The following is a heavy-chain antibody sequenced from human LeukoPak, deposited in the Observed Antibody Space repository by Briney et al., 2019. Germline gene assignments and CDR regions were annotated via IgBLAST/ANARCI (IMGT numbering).Heavy chain of an antibody. CDR1: GGSISSSSYY. CDR2: IYYSGST. D-gene: IGHD3-22*01. Sequence: SSETLSLTCTVSGGSISSSSYYWGWIRQPPGKGLEWIGSIYYSGSTYYNPSLKSRVTISVDTSKNQFSLKLSSVTAADTAVYYCARDPYDSSWGLCYFDYWSQGNLVTVSS. J-gene: IGHJ4*02. CDR3: ARDPYDSSWGLCYFDY. V-gene: IGHV4-39*01.